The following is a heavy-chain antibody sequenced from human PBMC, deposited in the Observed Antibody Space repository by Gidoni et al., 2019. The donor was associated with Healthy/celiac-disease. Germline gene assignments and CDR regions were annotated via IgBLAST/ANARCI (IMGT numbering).Heavy chain of an antibody. V-gene: IGHV4-31*03. Sequence: QVQLQESRPGLVKPSQPLSLTCPVSGGSISSGGSYWSWIRQHPGKGLEWIGYIYYSGSTYYKPSLKSRVNIAVDTSKNQFALKLSSVTAAETAVYYCARDTVVVVPAAISGAVGMDVWGQGTTVTVSS. CDR3: ARDTVVVVPAAISGAVGMDV. CDR2: IYYSGST. D-gene: IGHD2-2*02. J-gene: IGHJ6*02. CDR1: GGSISSGGSY.